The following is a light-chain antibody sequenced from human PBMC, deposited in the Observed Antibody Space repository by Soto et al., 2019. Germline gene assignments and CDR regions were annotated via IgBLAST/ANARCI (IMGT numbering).Light chain of an antibody. Sequence: EIVLTQSPGTLSLSPGERATLSCRASQSVSGSCLAWYQQTPGRAPRLLIYGASTRATGIPDRFNGSGSGTDFTLTISRLEPEDFAVYLCQQYGSSPPITFGQGTRLEIK. CDR2: GAS. CDR1: QSVSGSC. J-gene: IGKJ5*01. CDR3: QQYGSSPPIT. V-gene: IGKV3-20*01.